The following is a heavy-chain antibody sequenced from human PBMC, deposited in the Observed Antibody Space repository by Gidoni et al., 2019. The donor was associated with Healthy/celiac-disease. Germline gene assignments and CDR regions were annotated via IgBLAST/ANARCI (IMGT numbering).Heavy chain of an antibody. J-gene: IGHJ4*02. CDR2: IIPILGIA. CDR1: GGTFSSYT. Sequence: QVQLVQSGAEVKKPGSSVKVSCKAAGGTFSSYTIRWVRQAPGQGLEWMGRIIPILGIANYAQKFQGRVTITADKSTSTAYMELSSLRSEDTAVYYCTSDPYSSSDYFDYWGQGTLVTVSS. V-gene: IGHV1-69*02. CDR3: TSDPYSSSDYFDY. D-gene: IGHD6-6*01.